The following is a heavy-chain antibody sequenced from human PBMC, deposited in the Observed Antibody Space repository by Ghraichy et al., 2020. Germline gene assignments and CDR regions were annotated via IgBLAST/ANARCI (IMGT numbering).Heavy chain of an antibody. Sequence: SETLSLTCTVSGGSISSSSYYWSWIRQPPGKGLEWIGSIYYSGSTYYNPSLKSRVTISVDTSKNQFSLKLSSVTAADTAVYYCARHGSGSYEGNYYYYGMDVWGQGTTVTVSS. J-gene: IGHJ6*02. D-gene: IGHD3-10*01. CDR1: GGSISSSSYY. CDR3: ARHGSGSYEGNYYYYGMDV. V-gene: IGHV4-39*01. CDR2: IYYSGST.